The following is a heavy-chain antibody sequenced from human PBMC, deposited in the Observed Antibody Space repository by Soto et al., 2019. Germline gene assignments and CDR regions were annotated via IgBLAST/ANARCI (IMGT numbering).Heavy chain of an antibody. Sequence: SGPTLVNPTQTLTLTCTFSGFSLTTSGVVVGWIRQPPGKALELLALIFWNDDERYSPSLNSRLTITKDTSKHQVVLTMTNMDPVDPATYYCVHTGYSYDPFGYWGRGTLVNVSS. J-gene: IGHJ4*02. CDR1: GFSLTTSGVV. V-gene: IGHV2-5*01. CDR2: IFWNDDE. D-gene: IGHD5-18*01. CDR3: VHTGYSYDPFGY.